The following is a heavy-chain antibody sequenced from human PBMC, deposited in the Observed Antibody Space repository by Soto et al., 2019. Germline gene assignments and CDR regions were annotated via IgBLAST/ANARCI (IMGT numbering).Heavy chain of an antibody. V-gene: IGHV3-30-3*01. D-gene: IGHD2-2*01. CDR3: AREGERPNIVVVPAPWGWFDP. Sequence: GGSLRLSCAASGFTFSSYAMHWVRQAPGKGLEWVAVISYDGSNKYYADSVKGRFTISRDNSKNTLYLQMNSLRAGDTAVYYCAREGERPNIVVVPAPWGWFDPWGQGTLVTVSS. CDR2: ISYDGSNK. CDR1: GFTFSSYA. J-gene: IGHJ5*02.